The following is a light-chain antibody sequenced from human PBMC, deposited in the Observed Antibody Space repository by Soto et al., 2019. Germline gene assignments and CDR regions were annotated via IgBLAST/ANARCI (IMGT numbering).Light chain of an antibody. J-gene: IGKJ5*01. CDR2: DAS. V-gene: IGKV3-20*01. CDR3: QQFGSSPIT. CDR1: QSVSSNY. Sequence: EIMLKHSPGTLSLSPGERATLSFRASQSVSSNYVAWYQQKAGQAPSLLIYDASSRATGIPDRFSGSGSGTDFTLTISRLEPEDFAVYYCQQFGSSPITFGQGTRLEIK.